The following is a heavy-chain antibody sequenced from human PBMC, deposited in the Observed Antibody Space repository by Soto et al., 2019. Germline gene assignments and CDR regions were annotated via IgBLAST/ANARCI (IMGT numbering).Heavy chain of an antibody. CDR1: GFTFDDYT. CDR2: SSWDGGST. D-gene: IGHD6-13*01. V-gene: IGHV3-43*01. J-gene: IGHJ4*02. CDR3: AKGRDPIAAAGLFDY. Sequence: GGSLRLSCAASGFTFDDYTMHWVRQAPGRGLEWVSLSSWDGGSTYYADSVKGRFTISRDNSKNSLYLQMNSLRTEDTALYYCAKGRDPIAAAGLFDYWGQGTLVTVSS.